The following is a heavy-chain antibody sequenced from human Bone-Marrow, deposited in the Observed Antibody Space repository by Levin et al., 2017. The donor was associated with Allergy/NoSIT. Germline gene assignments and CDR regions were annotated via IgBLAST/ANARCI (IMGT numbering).Heavy chain of an antibody. Sequence: PGGSLRLSCAASGFTFSSYAMSWVRQAPGKGLEWVSSISGSGTITHYAESVKGRFTISRDISKNILHLQMNSLRAEDTAIYFCAKEGLAVAGYYFDSWGQGTLVTVSS. CDR2: ISGSGTIT. CDR1: GFTFSSYA. J-gene: IGHJ4*02. D-gene: IGHD6-19*01. CDR3: AKEGLAVAGYYFDS. V-gene: IGHV3-23*01.